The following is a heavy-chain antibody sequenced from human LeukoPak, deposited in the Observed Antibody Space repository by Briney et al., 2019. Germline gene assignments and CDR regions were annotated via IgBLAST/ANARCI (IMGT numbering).Heavy chain of an antibody. V-gene: IGHV3-53*01. CDR3: ARDYGDYVSDY. Sequence: PGGSLRLSCAASGFSVSSKYMIWVRQAPGMGLEWVSVLYSGGSTYYADSVKGRFTISRDNSKNTLYLQMNSLRAEDTAVYYCARDYGDYVSDYWGQGTLVTVSS. D-gene: IGHD4-17*01. CDR2: LYSGGST. CDR1: GFSVSSKY. J-gene: IGHJ4*02.